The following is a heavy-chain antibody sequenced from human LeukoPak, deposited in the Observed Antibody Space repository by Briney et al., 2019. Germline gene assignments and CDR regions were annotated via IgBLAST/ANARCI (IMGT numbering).Heavy chain of an antibody. CDR1: GFTSSSYA. Sequence: GGSLRLSCAASGFTSSSYAMTWVRQAPGKGLEWVSVISGSGGITYYADSVKGRFTISRDNSKNTLYLQMNSLRAEDTAIYYCAKTSRRNSAYDSPFDSWGQGTLVTVSS. D-gene: IGHD5-12*01. CDR3: AKTSRRNSAYDSPFDS. V-gene: IGHV3-23*01. CDR2: ISGSGGIT. J-gene: IGHJ4*02.